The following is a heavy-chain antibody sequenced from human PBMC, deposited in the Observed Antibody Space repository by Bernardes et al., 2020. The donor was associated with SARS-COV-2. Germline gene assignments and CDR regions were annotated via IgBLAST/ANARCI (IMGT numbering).Heavy chain of an antibody. J-gene: IGHJ4*02. CDR3: AKCLDYDYILGSYRSPFDY. CDR1: GFTFSSYA. Sequence: GGSLRLSCAASGFTFSSYAMSWVRQAPGKGLEWVSAISGSGGSTYYADSVKGRFTISRDNSKNTLYLQMNSLRAEDTAVYYCAKCLDYDYILGSYRSPFDYWGQGTLVTVSS. V-gene: IGHV3-23*01. D-gene: IGHD3-16*02. CDR2: ISGSGGST.